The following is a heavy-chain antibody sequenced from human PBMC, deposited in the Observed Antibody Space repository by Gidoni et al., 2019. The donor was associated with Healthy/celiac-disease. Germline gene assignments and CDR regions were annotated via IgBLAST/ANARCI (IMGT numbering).Heavy chain of an antibody. D-gene: IGHD3-16*02. V-gene: IGHV3-23*01. Sequence: EVQLLESGGGLVQPGGSLRLSCEASGFPFSRDAMSWVRQAPGKGLEWVSAIRGSGGSTYYADSVKGRFTISRDNSKNTLYLQMNSLRDEDTAVYYCAKSRDYDYVWGSDRPTYFDYWGQGTLVTVSS. CDR1: GFPFSRDA. CDR2: IRGSGGST. CDR3: AKSRDYDYVWGSDRPTYFDY. J-gene: IGHJ4*02.